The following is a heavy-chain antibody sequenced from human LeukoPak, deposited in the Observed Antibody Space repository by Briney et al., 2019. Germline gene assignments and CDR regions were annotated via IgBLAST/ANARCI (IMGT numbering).Heavy chain of an antibody. CDR1: GFTVRTNY. CDR3: ARDPSGDFDY. D-gene: IGHD1-26*01. Sequence: PGGSLRLSCAASGFTVRTNYMSWVRQAPGKGLEWVSVIYSGGSTYYADSVKGRLTISRDNSKNTLYLQMNSLRAEDTAVYYCARDPSGDFDYWGQGTLVTASS. V-gene: IGHV3-66*02. J-gene: IGHJ4*02. CDR2: IYSGGST.